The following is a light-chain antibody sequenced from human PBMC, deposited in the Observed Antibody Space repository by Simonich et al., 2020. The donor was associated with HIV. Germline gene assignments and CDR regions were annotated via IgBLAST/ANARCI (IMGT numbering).Light chain of an antibody. J-gene: IGKJ2*01. V-gene: IGKV4-1*01. Sequence: DIVMTQSPDSLAVSLGERATINCKSSQSVFYSSNNNNYLAWYQHKPGQPPKLLIYCASTRESGVPDRFSGSGSGTDFTLTISSLQAEDLAVYYCQQYYDTPYTFGQGTKLEIK. CDR3: QQYYDTPYT. CDR2: CAS. CDR1: QSVFYSSNNNNY.